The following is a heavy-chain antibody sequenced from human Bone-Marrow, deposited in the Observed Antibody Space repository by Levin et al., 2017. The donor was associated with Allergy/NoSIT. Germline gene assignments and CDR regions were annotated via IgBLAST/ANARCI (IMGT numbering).Heavy chain of an antibody. Sequence: SQTLSLPCVISGDSVSSTSAAWNWIRQSPSRGLEWLGRTYYRSKWFNDYAVSVKSRITINADTSKNQFSLQLNSATPEDTAVYFCVRSEATVAGQNFDYWGQGTLVTVSS. CDR2: TYYRSKWFN. J-gene: IGHJ4*02. CDR1: GDSVSSTSAA. D-gene: IGHD6-19*01. V-gene: IGHV6-1*01. CDR3: VRSEATVAGQNFDY.